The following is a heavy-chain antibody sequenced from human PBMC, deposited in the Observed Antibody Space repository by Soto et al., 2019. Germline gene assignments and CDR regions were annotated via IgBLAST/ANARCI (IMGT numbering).Heavy chain of an antibody. CDR1: GGSFSGYY. V-gene: IGHV4-34*01. Sequence: SETLSLTCAVYGGSFSGYYWSWIRQPPGKGLEWIGEINHSGSTNYNPSLKSRVTISVDTSKNQFSLKLSSVTAADTAVYYCARGGRSSSYEPIDYWGQGTLVTVYS. D-gene: IGHD6-6*01. CDR3: ARGGRSSSYEPIDY. CDR2: INHSGST. J-gene: IGHJ4*02.